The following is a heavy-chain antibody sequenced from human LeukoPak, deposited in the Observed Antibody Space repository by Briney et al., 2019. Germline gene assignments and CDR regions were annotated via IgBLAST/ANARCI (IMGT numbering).Heavy chain of an antibody. V-gene: IGHV1-2*02. CDR3: ARSFLPAAIWFDP. J-gene: IGHJ5*02. CDR2: INPNSGGT. Sequence: ASVKVSCKASGYTFTGYYMHWVRQAPGQGLEWMGWINPNSGGTNYAQKFQGRVTMTRDTSISTAYMELSRLRSDDTAVYYCARSFLPAAIWFDPWGQGTLVTVSS. CDR1: GYTFTGYY. D-gene: IGHD2-2*01.